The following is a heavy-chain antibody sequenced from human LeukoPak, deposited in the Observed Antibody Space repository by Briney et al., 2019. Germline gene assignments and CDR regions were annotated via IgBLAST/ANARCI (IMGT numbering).Heavy chain of an antibody. J-gene: IGHJ4*02. Sequence: AASVQVSCKASGGTFSSYAISWVRQAPGQGLEWMGGIIPIFGTANYAQKFQGRVTITADESTSTAYMELSSLRSEDTAVYYCARRWLQAFDYWGQGTLVTVSS. CDR1: GGTFSSYA. V-gene: IGHV1-69*13. D-gene: IGHD5-12*01. CDR3: ARRWLQAFDY. CDR2: IIPIFGTA.